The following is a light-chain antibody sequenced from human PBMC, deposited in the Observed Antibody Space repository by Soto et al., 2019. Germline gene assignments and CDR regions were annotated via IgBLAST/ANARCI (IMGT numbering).Light chain of an antibody. CDR1: QSVSSNY. V-gene: IGKV3-20*01. J-gene: IGKJ2*03. CDR3: QQYGDYNSPNYS. Sequence: EIVLTQSPGTLSLSPGDRVTLSCRASQSVSSNYLACYQQKPGQAPRLLIYATSSRATGIPDRFSGSLSGTDSTINISILVPEEFAMYYCQQYGDYNSPNYSFGQGTRLEI. CDR2: ATS.